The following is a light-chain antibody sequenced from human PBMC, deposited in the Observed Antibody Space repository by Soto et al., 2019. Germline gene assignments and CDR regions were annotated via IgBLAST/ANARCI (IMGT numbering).Light chain of an antibody. CDR3: QHYTDSPLT. CDR2: GAS. Sequence: EIVLTQSPGTPSLSPGERATLSCRASQRVTTNYLAWYQQKPGQAPRLLIYGASIRATGIPDRFSGSGSGTDFSLTITRLEPEDFAVYFCQHYTDSPLTFGQGTKVE. V-gene: IGKV3-20*01. J-gene: IGKJ1*01. CDR1: QRVTTNY.